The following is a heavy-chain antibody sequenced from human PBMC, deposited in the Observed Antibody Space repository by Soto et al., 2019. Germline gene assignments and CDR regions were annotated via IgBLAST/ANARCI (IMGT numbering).Heavy chain of an antibody. D-gene: IGHD6-19*01. CDR2: IYYSGST. CDR1: DGSIISYY. V-gene: IGHV4-59*01. Sequence: LEILSLTCTVSDGSIISYYWSWIRRPPGKGLEWIGYIYYSGSTNYNPSLKSRVTISVDTSKNQFSLKLSSVTAADTVVYYCARSLSGWYFDYWGQGTLVTVS. CDR3: ARSLSGWYFDY. J-gene: IGHJ4*02.